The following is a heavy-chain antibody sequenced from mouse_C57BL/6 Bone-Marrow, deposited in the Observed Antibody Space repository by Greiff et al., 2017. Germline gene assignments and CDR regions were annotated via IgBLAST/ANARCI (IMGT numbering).Heavy chain of an antibody. CDR2: IWSDGST. V-gene: IGHV2-6-1*01. Sequence: QVQLQQSGPGLVAPSQSLSITCTVSGFSLTSYGVHWVRQPPGKGLEWLVVIWSDGSTTYNSALKSRLSISKDNSKSQVFLKMNSLQTDDTAMYYCARHSYGNYAGAMDYWGQGTSVTVSS. CDR1: GFSLTSYG. D-gene: IGHD2-1*01. CDR3: ARHSYGNYAGAMDY. J-gene: IGHJ4*01.